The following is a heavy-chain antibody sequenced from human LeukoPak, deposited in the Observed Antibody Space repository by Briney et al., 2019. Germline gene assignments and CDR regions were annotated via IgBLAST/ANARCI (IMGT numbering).Heavy chain of an antibody. J-gene: IGHJ6*03. CDR2: IKQDGSEK. D-gene: IGHD3-10*01. CDR3: ARFRGAARDYYYYYYMDV. Sequence: GGSLRLSCAASGFTFSSYWMSWVRQAPGKGLEWVANIKQDGSEKYYVDSVKGRVTISRDNAKNSLYLQMNSLRAEDTAVYYCARFRGAARDYYYYYYMDVWGKGTTVTVSS. V-gene: IGHV3-7*01. CDR1: GFTFSSYW.